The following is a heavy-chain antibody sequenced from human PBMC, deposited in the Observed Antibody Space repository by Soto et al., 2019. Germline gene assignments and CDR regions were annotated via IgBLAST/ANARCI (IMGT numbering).Heavy chain of an antibody. D-gene: IGHD3-3*01. V-gene: IGHV3-23*01. J-gene: IGHJ4*02. CDR2: ISGSGGST. CDR3: AKSRKSTIFGVVIIELDY. CDR1: GFTFSSYA. Sequence: GGSLRLSCAASGFTFSSYAMSWVRQAPGKGLEWVSAISGSGGSTYYADSVKGRFTISRDNSKNTLYLQMNSLRAEDTAVYYCAKSRKSTIFGVVIIELDYWGQGTLVTVSS.